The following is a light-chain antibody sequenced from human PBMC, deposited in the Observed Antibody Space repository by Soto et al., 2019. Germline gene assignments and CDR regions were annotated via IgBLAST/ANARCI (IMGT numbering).Light chain of an antibody. CDR2: DIS. CDR1: SSDVGVYNY. J-gene: IGLJ1*01. CDR3: GSYTGSYTSV. V-gene: IGLV2-11*01. Sequence: QSALTQLRSVSGSPGQSFTISCTGTSSDVGVYNYVFCYQQYPGKAPKIMIYDISTRHSGVPDLFSGSKSVNTAALTISGLKAEDEADYFIGSYTGSYTSVFGIGPKVTVL.